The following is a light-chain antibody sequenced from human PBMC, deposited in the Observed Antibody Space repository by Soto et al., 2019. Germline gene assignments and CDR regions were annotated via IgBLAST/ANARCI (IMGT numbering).Light chain of an antibody. CDR2: GAS. J-gene: IGKJ5*01. CDR3: QQYHNWPIT. V-gene: IGKV3-15*01. Sequence: EIVMTQSPATLCVSPGARDTLSCRASQGVSSILAWNRQKPGQAPRLLIYGASTRATGIPARFSGSGSGTEFPLTSSSVQSEDFAVCYFQQYHNWPITFGQGTRLEL. CDR1: QGVSSI.